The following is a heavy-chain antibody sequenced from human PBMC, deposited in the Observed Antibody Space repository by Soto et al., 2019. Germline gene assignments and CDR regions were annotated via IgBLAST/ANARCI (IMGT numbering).Heavy chain of an antibody. D-gene: IGHD3-3*01. Sequence: GGSLRLSCAASGFNFYNYAMTWVRQAPGKGLEWVSGISGDGTRTYYGGSVKGRFTISRDNSKNTVFLQMNSLRAEDTALYYCVKDLRPNRGWFGPWGQGTRVTVSS. V-gene: IGHV3-23*01. CDR1: GFNFYNYA. CDR2: ISGDGTRT. J-gene: IGHJ5*02. CDR3: VKDLRPNRGWFGP.